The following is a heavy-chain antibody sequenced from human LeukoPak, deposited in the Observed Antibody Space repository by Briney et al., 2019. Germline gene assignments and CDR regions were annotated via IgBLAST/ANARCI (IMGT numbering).Heavy chain of an antibody. J-gene: IGHJ1*01. Sequence: GGSLRLSCAASGFTFNNYAMTWVRQAPGKGLEWLSTISGSGSTTYYSDSVKGRFTISRDNSKNTLSLQMNSLRVEDTAIYYCAKDKNSGYQLAAEYFHRWGQGTLVTVSS. CDR3: AKDKNSGYQLAAEYFHR. D-gene: IGHD3-22*01. CDR2: ISGSGSTT. V-gene: IGHV3-23*01. CDR1: GFTFNNYA.